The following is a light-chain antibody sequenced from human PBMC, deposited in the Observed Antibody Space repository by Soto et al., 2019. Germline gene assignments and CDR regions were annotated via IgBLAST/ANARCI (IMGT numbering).Light chain of an antibody. J-gene: IGKJ5*01. Sequence: EIVMTQSPATLSVSPGERATLSCRASQSIGSNLAWYQHKSGQAPRLLIYDASNRATGIPARFSGSGSGTDFTLTISRLEPEDFAVYYCQQRSNWPITFGQGTRLEIK. V-gene: IGKV3-11*01. CDR2: DAS. CDR1: QSIGSN. CDR3: QQRSNWPIT.